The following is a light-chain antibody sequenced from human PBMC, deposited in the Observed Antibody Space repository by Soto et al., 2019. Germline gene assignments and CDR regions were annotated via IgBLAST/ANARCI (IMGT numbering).Light chain of an antibody. Sequence: EIVLPQSPASLSLSPGERATLSCRASQSVSRYLAWYQQKPGQAPRLLIYDASNRATGIPARFSGSGSGTYFPLAISSLEPEDISVYYCQQRSNWPPTFGQGTKVEIK. V-gene: IGKV3-11*01. CDR1: QSVSRY. J-gene: IGKJ1*01. CDR3: QQRSNWPPT. CDR2: DAS.